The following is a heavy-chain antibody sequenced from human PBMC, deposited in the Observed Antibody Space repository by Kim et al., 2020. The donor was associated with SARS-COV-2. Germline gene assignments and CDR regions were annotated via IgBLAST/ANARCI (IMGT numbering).Heavy chain of an antibody. Sequence: SETLSLMCAVYGGSFSDYYWSWIRQPPGKGLEWIVEINHSGSTRYNPSLKSRITISEDASKNQFSLKLSSVTAADTAVYYCARGTNSWRHGAWGQGTLVTVSS. J-gene: IGHJ5*02. D-gene: IGHD1-1*01. CDR2: INHSGST. CDR1: GGSFSDYY. V-gene: IGHV4-34*01. CDR3: ARGTNSWRHGA.